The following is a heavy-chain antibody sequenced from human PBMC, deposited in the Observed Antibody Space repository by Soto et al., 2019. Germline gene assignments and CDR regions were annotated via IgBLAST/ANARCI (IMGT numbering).Heavy chain of an antibody. CDR2: IYYSGST. CDR1: GDSITSNSYF. J-gene: IGHJ4*02. Sequence: PAETLSLTCTVSGDSITSNSYFWAWIRQPPGKGLEWIGSIYYSGSTYHNPSLKSRVTISVDRSNNQFSLKLTSVTAADTAVYYCARHFSVDHFDYWGQGALVTVSS. V-gene: IGHV4-39*01. CDR3: ARHFSVDHFDY. D-gene: IGHD3-9*01.